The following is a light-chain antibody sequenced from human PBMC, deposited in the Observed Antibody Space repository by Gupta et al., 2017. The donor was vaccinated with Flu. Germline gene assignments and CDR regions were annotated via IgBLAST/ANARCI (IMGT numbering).Light chain of an antibody. CDR2: EVT. CDR1: SRDVGANKY. Sequence: TSRDVGANKYVSWYQKYPGKAPKLIIYEVTNRPSGVSDRLSGSKSDNTASLTISGLQAEDEADYYCSSYTSSLTLIFGGGTKLTVL. V-gene: IGLV2-14*01. CDR3: SSYTSSLTLI. J-gene: IGLJ2*01.